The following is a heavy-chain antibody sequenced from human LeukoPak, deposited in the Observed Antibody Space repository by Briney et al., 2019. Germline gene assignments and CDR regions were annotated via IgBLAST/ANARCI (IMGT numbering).Heavy chain of an antibody. CDR1: GFTFSSYQ. Sequence: GGSLSLSCASSGFTFSSYQMNWVRQAPGKGPEWVLYIHSSGSTIYYADSVKGRFTISRDNAKNSLYLQMNSLRAEDTAVYYCAELGITMIGGVWGKGTTVTISS. D-gene: IGHD3-10*02. CDR3: AELGITMIGGV. CDR2: IHSSGSTI. V-gene: IGHV3-48*03. J-gene: IGHJ6*04.